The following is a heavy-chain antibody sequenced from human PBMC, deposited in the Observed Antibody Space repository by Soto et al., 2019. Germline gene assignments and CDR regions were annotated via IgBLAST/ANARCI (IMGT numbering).Heavy chain of an antibody. D-gene: IGHD2-2*01. Sequence: QVQLVQSGAEVKKPGSSVKVSCKASGGTFSSYAISWVRQAPGQGLEWMGGIIPIFGTANYAQKFQGRVTITADESTSTAYMELSSLRSEDTAVYYCARPLVPAASPDYYYYYGMDVWGQGTTVTVSS. CDR3: ARPLVPAASPDYYYYYGMDV. J-gene: IGHJ6*02. CDR1: GGTFSSYA. V-gene: IGHV1-69*12. CDR2: IIPIFGTA.